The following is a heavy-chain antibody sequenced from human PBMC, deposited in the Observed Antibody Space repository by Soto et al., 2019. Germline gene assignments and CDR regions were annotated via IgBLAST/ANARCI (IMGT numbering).Heavy chain of an antibody. Sequence: KPSETLSLTCAVPPPPPPPPPWAWIRQSPGKGLEWIGEIDHSGSTNYNPSLKSRVTISVDTSKNQFSLKLSSVTAADTAVYYCATGHGFAYWGQGTLVTVSS. J-gene: IGHJ4*02. CDR1: PPPPPPPP. D-gene: IGHD3-10*01. CDR3: ATGHGFAY. V-gene: IGHV4-34*01. CDR2: IDHSGST.